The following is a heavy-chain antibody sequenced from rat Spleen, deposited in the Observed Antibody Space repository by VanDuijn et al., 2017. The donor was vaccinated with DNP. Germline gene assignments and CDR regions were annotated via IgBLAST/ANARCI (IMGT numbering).Heavy chain of an antibody. Sequence: EVQLVETGGGLVQSGKSLKLSCVASGFTFSSYWMYWIRQAPTKGLEWVATISYDDSSTYYRDSVKGRFTISRDNGKSTQYLQMDSLRSEDTSTYYCARAWFDYWGQGVMVTVSS. CDR3: ARAWFDY. V-gene: IGHV5-29*01. J-gene: IGHJ2*01. CDR1: GFTFSSYW. CDR2: ISYDDSST.